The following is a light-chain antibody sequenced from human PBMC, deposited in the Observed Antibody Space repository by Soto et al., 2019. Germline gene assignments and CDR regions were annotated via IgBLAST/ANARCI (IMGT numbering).Light chain of an antibody. V-gene: IGKV1-5*01. J-gene: IGKJ1*01. CDR3: QHFNSYPWT. Sequence: DIQMTQSPSTLSAPVGDRVAITCRASHRISGWLAWYQQKAGKAPTLLIYGASSLHTGVPSRFSGSGSGTEFTLTISSLQPDDVATYYCQHFNSYPWTFGQGTKVDIK. CDR1: HRISGW. CDR2: GAS.